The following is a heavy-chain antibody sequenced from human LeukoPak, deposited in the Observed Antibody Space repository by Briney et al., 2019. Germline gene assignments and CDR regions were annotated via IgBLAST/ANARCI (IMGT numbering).Heavy chain of an antibody. V-gene: IGHV3-48*04. J-gene: IGHJ4*02. CDR3: ARDPRGPQGAVAPEYFDY. CDR2: ISSSDSTI. Sequence: PGGSLRLSCAASGFTFSSYIMNWVRQAPGKGLEWVSYISSSDSTIYYADSVKGRFTISRDNAKNSLYLQMNSLRAEDTAVYYCARDPRGPQGAVAPEYFDYWGQGTLVTVSS. CDR1: GFTFSSYI. D-gene: IGHD6-19*01.